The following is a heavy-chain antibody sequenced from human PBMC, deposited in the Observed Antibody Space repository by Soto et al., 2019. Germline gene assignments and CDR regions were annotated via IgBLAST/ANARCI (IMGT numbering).Heavy chain of an antibody. J-gene: IGHJ4*02. Sequence: PGGSLRLSCAASGFTFSSYGMSWVRQAPGKGLEWVSAISGSGGSTYYADSVKGRFTISRDNSKNTLYLQMNSLRAEDTAVYYCAKDREMPPVPLHFDYWGQGSMVTFYS. CDR3: AKDREMPPVPLHFDY. CDR2: ISGSGGST. D-gene: IGHD1-26*01. CDR1: GFTFSSYG. V-gene: IGHV3-23*01.